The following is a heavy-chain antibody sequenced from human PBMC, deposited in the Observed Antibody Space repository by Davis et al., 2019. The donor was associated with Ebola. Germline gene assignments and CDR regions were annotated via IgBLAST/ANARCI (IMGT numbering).Heavy chain of an antibody. V-gene: IGHV3-13*01. D-gene: IGHD3-10*01. CDR1: GFTFSSYD. CDR3: ARAGFGEIYFDY. Sequence: PGRSLRLSCAASGFTFSSYDMHWVRQATGKGLEWVSAIGTAGDTYYPGSVQGRFTISRDKAKNSLYLQMNSLSGEDTAVYYCARAGFGEIYFDYWGQGTLVTVSS. CDR2: IGTAGDT. J-gene: IGHJ4*02.